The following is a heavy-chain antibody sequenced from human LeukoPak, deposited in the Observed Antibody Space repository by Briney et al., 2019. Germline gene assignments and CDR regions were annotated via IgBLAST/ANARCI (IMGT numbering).Heavy chain of an antibody. CDR1: GFTFSSYA. CDR2: ISYDGSNK. CDR3: ARGDHSSGWYFLDY. J-gene: IGHJ4*02. Sequence: GGSPRLSCAASGFTFSSYAMHWVRQAPGKGLEWVAVISYDGSNKYYADSVKGRFTISRDNSKNTLYLQMNSLRAEDTAVYYCARGDHSSGWYFLDYWGQGTLLTVSS. D-gene: IGHD6-13*01. V-gene: IGHV3-30-3*01.